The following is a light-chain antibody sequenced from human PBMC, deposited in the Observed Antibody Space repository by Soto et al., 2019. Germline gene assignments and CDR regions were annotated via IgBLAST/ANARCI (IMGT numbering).Light chain of an antibody. Sequence: DIQMTQSPSSLSASVGDRVTITCRASQGISIFLAWYQQKPGKVPKLLKSAASTLQSGVPSRFSGSGYGTDFTLTNTSLQPEDVATYYCEKYSSVITYGEGTRLEI. CDR2: AAS. V-gene: IGKV1-27*01. CDR1: QGISIF. J-gene: IGKJ5*01. CDR3: EKYSSVIT.